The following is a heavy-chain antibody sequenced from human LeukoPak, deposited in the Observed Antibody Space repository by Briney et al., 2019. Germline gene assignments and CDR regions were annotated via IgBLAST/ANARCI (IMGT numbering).Heavy chain of an antibody. Sequence: GGSLRLSCAASGFIFDDYGMSWVRQAPGKGLEWVSGINWNGGSTDYADSVKGRFTISRDNAKNSLYLQMNSLRAEDTALYYCARWFKPELGYWGQGTLVTVSS. D-gene: IGHD3-10*01. J-gene: IGHJ4*02. V-gene: IGHV3-20*04. CDR1: GFIFDDYG. CDR2: INWNGGST. CDR3: ARWFKPELGY.